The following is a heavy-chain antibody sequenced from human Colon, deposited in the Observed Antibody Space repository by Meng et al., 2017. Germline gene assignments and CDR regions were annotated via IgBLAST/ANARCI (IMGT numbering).Heavy chain of an antibody. CDR3: ARDPLAVEPTDRGLDS. Sequence: QVQLQESGPRLVKPSQTLSLTCPVSGDSVSSNSYYWTWICQHPGTGLEWIGYIYSGGISHYNPSLKSRITMSIDTSKNQFSLQLTSVTAADTAIYYCARDPLAVEPTDRGLDSWGQGTLVTVSS. CDR1: GDSVSSNSYY. D-gene: IGHD1-14*01. J-gene: IGHJ4*02. CDR2: IYSGGIS. V-gene: IGHV4-31*03.